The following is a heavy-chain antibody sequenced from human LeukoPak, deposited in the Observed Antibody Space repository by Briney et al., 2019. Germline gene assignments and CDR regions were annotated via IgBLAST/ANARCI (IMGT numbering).Heavy chain of an antibody. V-gene: IGHV1-69*05. J-gene: IGHJ6*04. CDR1: GYTFTSYG. D-gene: IGHD3-3*01. Sequence: ASVKVSCKASGYTFTSYGISWARQAPGQGLEWMGGIIPIFGTANYAQKFQGRVTITTDESTSTAYMELSSLRSEDTAVYYCARDRNDFWSGLGPGDVWGKGTTVTVSS. CDR2: IIPIFGTA. CDR3: ARDRNDFWSGLGPGDV.